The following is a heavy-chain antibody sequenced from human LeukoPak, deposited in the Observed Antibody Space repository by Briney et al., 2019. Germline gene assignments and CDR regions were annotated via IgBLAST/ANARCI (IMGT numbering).Heavy chain of an antibody. D-gene: IGHD6-19*01. CDR1: GGSISSGSYC. J-gene: IGHJ6*03. CDR3: ARVIAVAAWEYYYYMDV. CDR2: IYTSGST. V-gene: IGHV4-61*02. Sequence: PSETLSLTCAVSGGSISSGSYCWSWIRQPAGKGLEWIGRIYTSGSTNYNPSLKSRVTISVDTSKNQFSLKLSSVTAADTAVYYCARVIAVAAWEYYYYMDVWGKGTTVTVSS.